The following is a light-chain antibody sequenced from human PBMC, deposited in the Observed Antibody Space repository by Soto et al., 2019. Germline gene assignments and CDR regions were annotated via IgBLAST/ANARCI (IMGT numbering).Light chain of an antibody. CDR1: SSDVGGYNY. J-gene: IGLJ1*01. CDR3: TSYKNICTYV. V-gene: IGLV2-14*03. Sequence: QSVLTQPASVSGSPGQSITISCTGSSSDVGGYNYVSWYRHLPGKAPELMIFDVSNRPSGLSDRFSGSKSGNTASLTISGLQADFDADYYCTSYKNICTYVFGTGTNLNVL. CDR2: DVS.